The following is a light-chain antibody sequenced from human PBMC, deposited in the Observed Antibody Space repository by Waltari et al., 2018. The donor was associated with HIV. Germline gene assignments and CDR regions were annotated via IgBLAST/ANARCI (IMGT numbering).Light chain of an antibody. V-gene: IGKV3-15*01. CDR1: QSVNSN. CDR2: GVS. CDR3: QQYNNWPPEYT. Sequence: EIVMTQSPATLSVSPGERATLSCRASQSVNSNLAWFQQKPGQAPRLVIYGVSSRATGIPARFSCSGSGTDFTLTISSLQSEDFAVYYCQQYNNWPPEYTFGQGTKLEIK. J-gene: IGKJ2*01.